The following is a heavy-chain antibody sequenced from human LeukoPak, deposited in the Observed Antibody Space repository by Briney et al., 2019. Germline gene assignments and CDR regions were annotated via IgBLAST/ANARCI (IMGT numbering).Heavy chain of an antibody. CDR1: GGSFSGYY. D-gene: IGHD6-13*01. CDR3: GRGGGGYSGSWSYYYYYYMDF. CDR2: IYTSGST. Sequence: PSETLSLTCAVYGGSFSGYYWSWIRQPAGKGLEWIGRIYTSGSTNYNPSLKSRVTISVDTSKNQFSLKLSSVTAADTAVYYCGRGGGGYSGSWSYYYYYYMDFWGKGTTVTVSS. V-gene: IGHV4-59*10. J-gene: IGHJ6*03.